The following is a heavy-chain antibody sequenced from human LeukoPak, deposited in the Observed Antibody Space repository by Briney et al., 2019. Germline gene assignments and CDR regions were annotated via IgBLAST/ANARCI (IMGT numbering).Heavy chain of an antibody. Sequence: SVKVSCKASGGTXSSYAISWVRQAPGQGLEWMGRIIPILGIANYAQKFQGRVTITADKSTSTAYMELSSLRSEDTAVYYCARGLGSYPEIPLDYWGQGTLVTVSS. CDR2: IIPILGIA. CDR1: GGTXSSYA. CDR3: ARGLGSYPEIPLDY. J-gene: IGHJ4*02. D-gene: IGHD3-16*02. V-gene: IGHV1-69*04.